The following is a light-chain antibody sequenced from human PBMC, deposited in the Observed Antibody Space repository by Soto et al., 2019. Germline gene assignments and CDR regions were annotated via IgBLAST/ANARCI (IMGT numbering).Light chain of an antibody. CDR1: QSGSSY. CDR3: QQYSSSPNA. Sequence: IVLTQSPSTLSLSPGERATLSCRASQSGSSYLAWYQQRPGQTPSLLIYGASTRATGIPDRFSGSGSGTGFTLTISRLEPEDFAVYYCQQYSSSPNAFGQGTRLEI. V-gene: IGKV3-20*01. J-gene: IGKJ5*01. CDR2: GAS.